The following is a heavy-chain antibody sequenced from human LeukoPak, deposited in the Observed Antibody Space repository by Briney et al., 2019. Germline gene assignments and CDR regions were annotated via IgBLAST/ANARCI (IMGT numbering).Heavy chain of an antibody. J-gene: IGHJ6*03. CDR3: ARGGGDYTSLYYRGV. D-gene: IGHD3-3*01. V-gene: IGHV3-11*04. CDR1: GFTFSDFY. CDR2: MSGTGKTI. Sequence: GGSLRLSCAASGFTFSDFYMHWIRQAPGKGLEWVSYMSGTGKTISDADSLKGRFTISRDNTKNLLFLQVNTLRVEDTATYYCARGGGDYTSLYYRGVWRKGTTVTVSS.